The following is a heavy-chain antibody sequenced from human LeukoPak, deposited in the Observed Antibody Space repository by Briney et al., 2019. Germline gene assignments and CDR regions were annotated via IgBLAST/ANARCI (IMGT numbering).Heavy chain of an antibody. J-gene: IGHJ3*02. D-gene: IGHD2-21*01. CDR3: ARTVGVDDAFDI. Sequence: GGSLRLSCAASGFTFSSYSMNWVRQAPGKGLEWVSSISSSSSYIYYADSVKGRFTISRDNAKNSLYLQMNSLRAEDTAVYCCARTVGVDDAFDIWGQGTMVTVSS. CDR1: GFTFSSYS. CDR2: ISSSSSYI. V-gene: IGHV3-21*01.